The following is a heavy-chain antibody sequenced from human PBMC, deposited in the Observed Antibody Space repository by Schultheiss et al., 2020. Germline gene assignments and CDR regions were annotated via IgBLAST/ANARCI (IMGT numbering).Heavy chain of an antibody. V-gene: IGHV3-30-3*01. Sequence: GGSLRLSCAASGFTFSSYAMHWVRQAPGKGLEWVAVISYDGSNKYYADSVKGRFTISRDNSKNTLYLQMNSLRAEDTAVYYCARDPRSLVVAATLGLDSDWFDPWGQGTLVNVSS. CDR1: GFTFSSYA. CDR3: ARDPRSLVVAATLGLDSDWFDP. J-gene: IGHJ5*02. D-gene: IGHD2-15*01. CDR2: ISYDGSNK.